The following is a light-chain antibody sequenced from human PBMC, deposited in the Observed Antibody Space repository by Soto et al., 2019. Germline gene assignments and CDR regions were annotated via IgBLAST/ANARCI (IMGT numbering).Light chain of an antibody. CDR3: QQYDTSPPT. CDR2: RTF. Sequence: EIVLTQSPGTLWLSQGERATLSCRASQTIASRYLALYQHQPGQAPRLLIYRTFARAPGIPDRFSGGGSGTDFTLTISRLEREDFALYYRQQYDTSPPTFGQGTRLDIK. CDR1: QTIASRY. V-gene: IGKV3-20*01. J-gene: IGKJ5*01.